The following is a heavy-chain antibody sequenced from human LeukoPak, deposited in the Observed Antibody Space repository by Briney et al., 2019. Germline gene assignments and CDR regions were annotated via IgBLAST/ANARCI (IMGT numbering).Heavy chain of an antibody. Sequence: SVKVSCKASGGTFSSYAISWVRQAPGQGLEWMGGIIPIFGTANYAQKFQGRVTITADESTSTAYMELSSLRSEDTAVYYCASPYPGGNPLGAFDIWGQGTMVTVSS. V-gene: IGHV1-69*13. D-gene: IGHD4-23*01. CDR1: GGTFSSYA. CDR2: IIPIFGTA. J-gene: IGHJ3*02. CDR3: ASPYPGGNPLGAFDI.